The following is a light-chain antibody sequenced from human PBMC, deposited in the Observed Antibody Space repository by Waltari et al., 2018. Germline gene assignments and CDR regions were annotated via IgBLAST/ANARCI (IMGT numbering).Light chain of an antibody. CDR3: QQLYSHPT. V-gene: IGKV1-9*01. CDR1: QGISSY. J-gene: IGKJ5*01. Sequence: DIQLTQSPSFLSPSVGDRVTITCRASQGISSYLAWYQQEPGKAPKLLIYAASTLQSGVPSRFSGSGSGTEFTLTIRSLQPEDSASYYCQQLYSHPTFGQGTRLEIK. CDR2: AAS.